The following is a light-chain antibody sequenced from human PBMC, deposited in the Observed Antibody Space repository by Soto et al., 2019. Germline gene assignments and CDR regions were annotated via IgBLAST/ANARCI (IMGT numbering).Light chain of an antibody. CDR1: SSDVGGYNY. CDR2: DVS. V-gene: IGLV2-14*01. Sequence: QSVLTQPASVSGSPGQSIAISCTGTSSDVGGYNYVSWYQQHPGKAPKLIIYDVSNRPSGISNRFSGSKSGNTASLTISGLQAEDEADYYCTSYTSSITYFFGTGTKVTVL. CDR3: TSYTSSITYF. J-gene: IGLJ1*01.